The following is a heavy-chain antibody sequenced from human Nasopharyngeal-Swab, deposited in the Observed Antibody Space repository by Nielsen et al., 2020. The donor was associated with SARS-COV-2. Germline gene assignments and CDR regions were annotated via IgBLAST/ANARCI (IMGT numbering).Heavy chain of an antibody. V-gene: IGHV2-26*01. Sequence: WIRKPPGKALEWLAHIFSNDKKSYNSSLKTRVTISKDTSKSQVVLTMTNMDPVDTATYYCARIVDYYGPGSFPFFDFWGQGIPVTVSS. J-gene: IGHJ4*02. D-gene: IGHD3-10*01. CDR3: ARIVDYYGPGSFPFFDF. CDR2: IFSNDKK.